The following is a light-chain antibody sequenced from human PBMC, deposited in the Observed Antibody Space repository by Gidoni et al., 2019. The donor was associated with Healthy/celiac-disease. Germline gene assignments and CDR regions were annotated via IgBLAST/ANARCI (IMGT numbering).Light chain of an antibody. J-gene: IGKJ2*01. CDR3: MQALQTPPA. CDR2: LGS. Sequence: DIVMNQSPLSLPVTPGEPASISCRSSQSLLHSNGYNYLDWYLQKPGQSPQLLIYLGSNRASGVPARFSGSGSGTDFTLNISRVEAEDVGVYYCMQALQTPPAFGQGTKLEIK. V-gene: IGKV2-28*01. CDR1: QSLLHSNGYNY.